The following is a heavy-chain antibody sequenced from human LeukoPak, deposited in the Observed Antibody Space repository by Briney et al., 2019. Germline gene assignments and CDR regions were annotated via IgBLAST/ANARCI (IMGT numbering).Heavy chain of an antibody. CDR2: IRNYGSNH. D-gene: IGHD2-2*01. Sequence: GGSLRLSCAASGFTFSHHGMHWVRQAPGKGLEWVAFIRNYGSNHYYADSVKGRFTISRDNAKNSLYLQMNSLSAEDTAVYYCARDPSPWYFDLWGRGTLVTVSS. J-gene: IGHJ2*01. V-gene: IGHV3-30*02. CDR1: GFTFSHHG. CDR3: ARDPSPWYFDL.